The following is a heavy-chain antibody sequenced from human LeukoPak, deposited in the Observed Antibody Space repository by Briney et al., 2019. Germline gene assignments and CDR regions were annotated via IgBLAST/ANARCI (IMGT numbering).Heavy chain of an antibody. CDR3: AREKMRRSYHPGYGMDV. CDR1: GFTVSSYA. CDR2: ISYDGSNK. D-gene: IGHD1-14*01. J-gene: IGHJ6*04. V-gene: IGHV3-30-3*01. Sequence: GRSLRLSCAASGFTVSSYAMHWVRQAPGKGLEWVAVISYDGSNKYYADSVKGRFTISRDNSKNTLYLQMNSLGAEDTAVYYCAREKMRRSYHPGYGMDVWGKGTTVTVSS.